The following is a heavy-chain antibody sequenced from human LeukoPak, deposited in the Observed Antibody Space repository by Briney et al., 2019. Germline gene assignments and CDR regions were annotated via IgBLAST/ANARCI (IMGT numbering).Heavy chain of an antibody. CDR3: ARASSSSGYYYPYYYYGMDV. Sequence: ASVKVSCKASGYTFTSYAMHWVRQAPGQRLEWMGWINAGNGNTKYSQKFQGRVTITRDTSASTAYMELSSLGSEDTAVYYCARASSSSGYYYPYYYYGMDVWGQGTTVTVSS. CDR2: INAGNGNT. V-gene: IGHV1-3*01. J-gene: IGHJ6*02. CDR1: GYTFTSYA. D-gene: IGHD3-22*01.